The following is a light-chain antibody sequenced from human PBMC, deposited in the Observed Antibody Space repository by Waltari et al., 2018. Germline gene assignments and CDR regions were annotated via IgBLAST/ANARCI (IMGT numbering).Light chain of an antibody. J-gene: IGKJ4*01. Sequence: DIQMTQSPSTLSASVGTRLTITCRASQSMSSWLAWYQQKPGKAPKLLIYKASSLESGVPSRFSGSGSGTEFTITISSLQPDDFATYYCQQYNRNPLTFGGGTKVEIK. CDR3: QQYNRNPLT. CDR2: KAS. CDR1: QSMSSW. V-gene: IGKV1-5*03.